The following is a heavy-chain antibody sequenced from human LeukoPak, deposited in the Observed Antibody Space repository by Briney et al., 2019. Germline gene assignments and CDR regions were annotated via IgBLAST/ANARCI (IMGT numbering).Heavy chain of an antibody. CDR3: ARARVLRPSPLNYFDY. J-gene: IGHJ4*02. V-gene: IGHV1-3*01. CDR1: GYTFTSYA. D-gene: IGHD3-10*01. CDR2: INAGNGNT. Sequence: GASVKVSCKASGYTFTSYAMHWVRQAPGQRLEWMGWINAGNGNTKYSQKFQGRVTITRDTSASTAYMELSSLRSEDTAVHYCARARVLRPSPLNYFDYWGQGTLVTVSS.